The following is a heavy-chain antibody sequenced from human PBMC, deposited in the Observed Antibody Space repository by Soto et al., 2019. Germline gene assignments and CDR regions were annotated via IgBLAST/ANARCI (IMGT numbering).Heavy chain of an antibody. CDR2: IYYSGST. Sequence: SETLSLTCTVSGGSISSSSYYWGWIRQPPGKGLEWIGSIYYSGSTYYNPSLKSRVTISVDTSKNQFSLKLSSVTAADTAVYYCATGQASYCSGGSCYSGVDYFLDVWGKGTTVTVYS. D-gene: IGHD2-15*01. V-gene: IGHV4-39*01. CDR3: ATGQASYCSGGSCYSGVDYFLDV. J-gene: IGHJ6*03. CDR1: GGSISSSSYY.